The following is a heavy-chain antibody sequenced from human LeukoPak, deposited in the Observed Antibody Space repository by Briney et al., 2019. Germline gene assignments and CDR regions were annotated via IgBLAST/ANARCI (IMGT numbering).Heavy chain of an antibody. Sequence: SETLSLTCTVSGGSISSGSYYWSWIRQPAGKGLEWIGRIYTSESTNYNPSLKSRVTISVDTSKNQFSLKLSSVTAADAAVYYCAGGVIDIVVVPAFDYWGQGTLVTVSS. D-gene: IGHD2-2*01. V-gene: IGHV4-61*02. CDR1: GGSISSGSYY. J-gene: IGHJ4*02. CDR3: AGGVIDIVVVPAFDY. CDR2: IYTSEST.